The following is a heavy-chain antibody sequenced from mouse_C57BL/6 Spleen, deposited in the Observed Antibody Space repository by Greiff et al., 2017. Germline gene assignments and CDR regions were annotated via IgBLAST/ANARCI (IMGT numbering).Heavy chain of an antibody. Sequence: EVQLVESGPELVKPGASVKISCKASGYSFTGYYMNWVKQSPEKSLEWIGEINPSTGGTTYNQKFKAKATLTVDKSSSTAYMQLKSLTSEDSAVYYGARHGYDYDYFDYWGQGTTLTVSS. J-gene: IGHJ2*01. D-gene: IGHD2-4*01. CDR3: ARHGYDYDYFDY. CDR2: INPSTGGT. CDR1: GYSFTGYY. V-gene: IGHV1-42*01.